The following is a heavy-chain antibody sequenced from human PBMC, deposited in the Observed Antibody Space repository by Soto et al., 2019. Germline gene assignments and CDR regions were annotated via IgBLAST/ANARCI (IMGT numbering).Heavy chain of an antibody. CDR1: GCTFRDTW. D-gene: IGHD3-10*01. Sequence: VLLVESGGGLVQPGGSLRLSCATSGCTFRDTWMAWVRQGPGKGLEWVGRISPKTGGATTDYAATVKDRFTISRDDPENTVYLQMHSLIIEYTAIYYCTTGFYYFGSGSQLGWGQGTLVTVSS. V-gene: IGHV3-15*01. CDR2: ISPKTGGATT. J-gene: IGHJ1*01. CDR3: TTGFYYFGSGSQLG.